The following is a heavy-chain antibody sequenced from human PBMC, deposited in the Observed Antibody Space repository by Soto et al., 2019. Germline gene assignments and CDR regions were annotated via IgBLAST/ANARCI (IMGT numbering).Heavy chain of an antibody. V-gene: IGHV3-23*01. CDR2: ISNSGGSK. CDR1: GLPFGSYS. CDR3: AKDWTSI. D-gene: IGHD3-3*01. Sequence: EVQLLESGGGLVQPGGSLRISCPASGLPFGSYSMTWLRRAPGKGLEWVSTISNSGGSKYYIDSVKGRFTISRDNSKNTLYLQMNSLRAEDTAVYFCAKDWTSIWGQGTMVTVSS. J-gene: IGHJ3*02.